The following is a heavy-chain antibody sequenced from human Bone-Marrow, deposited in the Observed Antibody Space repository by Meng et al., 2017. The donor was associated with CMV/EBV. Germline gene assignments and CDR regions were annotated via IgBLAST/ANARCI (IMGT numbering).Heavy chain of an antibody. CDR3: RIVEMATSADY. Sequence: GSLRLSCTVPGGSISSYYWSWIRQPPGKGLEWSGYIYYSGSTNYNPSLKSQVTISVDTSKNQFSLKLSSVTAADTAVYYCRIVEMATSADYWGQGTLVNVSS. CDR2: IYYSGST. D-gene: IGHD5-24*01. V-gene: IGHV4-59*01. J-gene: IGHJ4*02. CDR1: GGSISSYY.